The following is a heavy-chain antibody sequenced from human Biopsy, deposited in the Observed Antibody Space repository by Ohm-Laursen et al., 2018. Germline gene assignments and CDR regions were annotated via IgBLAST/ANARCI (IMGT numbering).Heavy chain of an antibody. J-gene: IGHJ4*02. D-gene: IGHD1-1*01. CDR1: GRTFSSFG. CDR2: INSMFGTT. V-gene: IGHV1-69*13. Sequence: SVSASCKASGRTFSSFGISWVRQAPGPGLEWMGEINSMFGTTNYAQTFQGRVTITADESTSTAYMEVSSLRSEDTAVYYCAKRGVERGRPLAYWGQGTLVTVSS. CDR3: AKRGVERGRPLAY.